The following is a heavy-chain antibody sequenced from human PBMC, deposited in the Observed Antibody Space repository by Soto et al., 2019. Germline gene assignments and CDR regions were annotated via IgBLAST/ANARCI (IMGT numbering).Heavy chain of an antibody. V-gene: IGHV3-9*01. CDR1: GLTFDDYA. CDR3: AKAPGYCCDGGCSHLGYLDS. Sequence: EVQLVESGGGLVQPGRSLRLSLAASGLTFDDYAMHWVRQAPGKGLEWVSGISWNSGCVGYADSVKGRFTISRDNARNSLYLQMNSLRTEDAALYYCAKAPGYCCDGGCSHLGYLDSCGQGTLVTVSS. J-gene: IGHJ4*02. CDR2: ISWNSGCV. D-gene: IGHD2-15*01.